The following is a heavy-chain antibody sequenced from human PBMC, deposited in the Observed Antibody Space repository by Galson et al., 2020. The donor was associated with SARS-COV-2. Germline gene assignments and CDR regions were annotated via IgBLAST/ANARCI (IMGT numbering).Heavy chain of an antibody. CDR2: IQQDGSDK. V-gene: IGHV3-7*01. CDR1: GFTFSSYW. Sequence: GESLKISCAASGFTFSSYWMSWVRQAPGKGLEWVANIQQDGSDKYYVDSVKGRFTISRDNAKSSLYLQMNSLRAEDTAVYYCARVRFGSFDYWGQGALVTVSS. D-gene: IGHD3-10*01. CDR3: ARVRFGSFDY. J-gene: IGHJ4*02.